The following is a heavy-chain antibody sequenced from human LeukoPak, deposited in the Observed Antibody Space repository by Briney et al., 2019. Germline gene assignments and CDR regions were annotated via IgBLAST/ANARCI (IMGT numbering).Heavy chain of an antibody. CDR1: GGSFSGYY. Sequence: SETLSLTCAVYGGSFSGYYWSWIRQPLGKGLEWIGEINHSGGTNYNPSLKSRVTISVDTSKQQFSLELSSVTAADTAVYYCARGLKWDYVETRLWSYWGQGTLVTVSS. D-gene: IGHD1-26*01. J-gene: IGHJ4*02. CDR3: ARGLKWDYVETRLWSY. V-gene: IGHV4-34*01. CDR2: INHSGGT.